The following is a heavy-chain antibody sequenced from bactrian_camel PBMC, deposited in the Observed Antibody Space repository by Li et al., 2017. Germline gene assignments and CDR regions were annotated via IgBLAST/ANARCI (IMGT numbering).Heavy chain of an antibody. CDR2: IDSVGDT. V-gene: IGHV3S53*01. J-gene: IGHJ6*01. Sequence: HVQLVESGGGSVQAGGSLRLSCAASAYTYSAYYTTDCMAWFRQAPGKEREKVAAIDSVGDTSIADSVKGRFTISRGNAKNTVYLQMNSLTSEDTGLYYCAVVMHGGSRLGPHRSDFGYWGQGTQVTVS. CDR1: AYTYSAYYTTDC. D-gene: IGHD2*01. CDR3: AVVMHGGSRLGPHRSDFGY.